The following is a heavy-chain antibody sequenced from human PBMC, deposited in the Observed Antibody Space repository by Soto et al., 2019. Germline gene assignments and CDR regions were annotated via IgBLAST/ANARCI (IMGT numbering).Heavy chain of an antibody. CDR3: ARDSPPVDY. J-gene: IGHJ4*02. CDR1: GYTFTTYG. V-gene: IGHV1-18*01. CDR2: ISAYNGNT. Sequence: QVQLVQSGAEVKKPGASVKVSCKASGYTFTTYGISWVRQAPGQGLEWMGWISAYNGNTKYAQKRQGRVTMTTDPSTSTAYMELRSLTSDDTAVYYCARDSPPVDYWGQGTLVTVSS.